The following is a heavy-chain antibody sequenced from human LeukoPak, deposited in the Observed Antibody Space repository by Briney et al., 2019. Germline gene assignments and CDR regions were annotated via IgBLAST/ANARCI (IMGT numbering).Heavy chain of an antibody. V-gene: IGHV3-9*01. CDR2: ISWNSGSI. J-gene: IGHJ1*01. CDR1: GFTFDDYA. CDR3: AKGARRWSGYFEY. Sequence: GRSLRLSCAASGFTFDDYAMHWVRQAPGKGLEWVSGISWNSGSIGYADSVKGRFTISRDNAKNSLYLQMNSLRAEDTALYYCAKGARRWSGYFEYWAQGPLVTVSS. D-gene: IGHD3-3*01.